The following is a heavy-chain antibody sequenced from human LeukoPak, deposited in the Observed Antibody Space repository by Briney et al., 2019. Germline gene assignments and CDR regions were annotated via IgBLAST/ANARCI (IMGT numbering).Heavy chain of an antibody. CDR1: GGSISSYY. CDR2: IYYSGST. V-gene: IGHV4-59*12. CDR3: ARKEYYYDSSGYYW. J-gene: IGHJ4*02. D-gene: IGHD3-22*01. Sequence: PSETLSLTCTVSGGSISSYYWSWIRQPPGKGLEWIGYIYYSGSTNYNPSLKSRVTISVDTSKNQFSLKLSSVTAADTAVYYCARKEYYYDSSGYYWWGQGTLVTVSS.